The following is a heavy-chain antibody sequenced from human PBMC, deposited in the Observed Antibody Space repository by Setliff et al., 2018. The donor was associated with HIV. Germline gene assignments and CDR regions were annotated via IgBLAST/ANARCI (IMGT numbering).Heavy chain of an antibody. D-gene: IGHD2-2*01. CDR2: INAGNGNT. Sequence: ASVKVSCKASGYSFTSYTSHGVRQAPGQRLEWMGWINAGNGNTKYSQKFRGRVTFTRDTSASTAYMELSGLGFEDTAVYYCARLSSAAMWGGGAFDIWGQGTMVTVSS. CDR3: ARLSSAAMWGGGAFDI. CDR1: GYSFTSYT. V-gene: IGHV1-3*01. J-gene: IGHJ3*02.